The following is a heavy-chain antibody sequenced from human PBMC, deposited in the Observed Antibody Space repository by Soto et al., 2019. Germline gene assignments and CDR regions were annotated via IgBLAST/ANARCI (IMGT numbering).Heavy chain of an antibody. CDR1: GFTFSSYE. CDR2: ISSSGSTI. CDR3: ARGKYRSGGGYFDY. V-gene: IGHV3-48*03. Sequence: EVQLVESGGGLVQPGGSLRLSCAASGFTFSSYEMNWVRQAPGKGLEWVSYISSSGSTIYYADSVKGRFTISRDNAKNSLYLQMNSLRAEYTAVYYWARGKYRSGGGYFDYWGQETLVTVSS. D-gene: IGHD6-19*01. J-gene: IGHJ4*02.